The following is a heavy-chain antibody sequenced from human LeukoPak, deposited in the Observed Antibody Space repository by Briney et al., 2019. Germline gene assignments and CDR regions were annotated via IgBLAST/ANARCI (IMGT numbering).Heavy chain of an antibody. CDR2: IIPIFGIA. J-gene: IGHJ4*02. V-gene: IGHV1-69*04. Sequence: ASVKVSCKASGGTFSSYAISWVRQAPGQGLEWMGRIIPIFGIANYAQKFQGRVTITADKSTSTAYMELSSLRSEDTAVYYCARDLGGGATTDGDYWGQGTLVTVSS. D-gene: IGHD1-26*01. CDR3: ARDLGGGATTDGDY. CDR1: GGTFSSYA.